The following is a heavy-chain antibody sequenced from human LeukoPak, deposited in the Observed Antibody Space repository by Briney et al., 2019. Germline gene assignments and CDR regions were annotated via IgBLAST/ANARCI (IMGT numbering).Heavy chain of an antibody. CDR2: IKQDGSEK. CDR3: AKHYYGSGSYFDY. V-gene: IGHV3-7*03. Sequence: GGSLRLSCTASGFIFSNYWMSWVRQTPGKGLEWVSNIKQDGSEKYYVDSVKGRFTTSRDNSKSTLYLQMNSLRAEDTAVYYCAKHYYGSGSYFDYWSQGTLVTVSS. CDR1: GFIFSNYW. D-gene: IGHD3-10*01. J-gene: IGHJ4*02.